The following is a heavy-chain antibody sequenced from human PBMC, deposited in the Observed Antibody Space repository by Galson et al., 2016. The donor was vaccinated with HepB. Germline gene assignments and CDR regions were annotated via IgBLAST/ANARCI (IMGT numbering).Heavy chain of an antibody. Sequence: SVKVSCKASGYTFTRCYMHWVRQAPGQGLEWMGIINPSGGSTSYAQKFQGRVTMTRDTSTSTVYMELSSLRSEDTAVYYCARDLAYGDSPGLNYYYYGMDVWGQGTTVTVSS. CDR2: INPSGGST. D-gene: IGHD4-17*01. CDR1: GYTFTRCY. CDR3: ARDLAYGDSPGLNYYYYGMDV. V-gene: IGHV1-46*01. J-gene: IGHJ6*02.